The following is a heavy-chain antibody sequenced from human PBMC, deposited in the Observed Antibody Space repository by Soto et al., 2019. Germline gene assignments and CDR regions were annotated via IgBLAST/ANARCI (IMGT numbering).Heavy chain of an antibody. CDR1: GASVSSTYW. CDR2: INHRGSA. V-gene: IGHV4-4*02. D-gene: IGHD6-13*01. J-gene: IGHJ4*02. CDR3: ARYNAASGTYYFDF. Sequence: QVELQESGPGLVKPSGTLSLTCAVSGASVSSTYWWSWVRQPPGKGPEWIGEINHRGSANYNPSLKSRATISVDISKSQFSLRLTSVTAADTAVYYCARYNAASGTYYFDFWGQGALVTVSS.